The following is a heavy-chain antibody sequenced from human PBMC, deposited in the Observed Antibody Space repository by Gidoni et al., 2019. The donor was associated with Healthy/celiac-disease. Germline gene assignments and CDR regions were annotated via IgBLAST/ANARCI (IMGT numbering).Heavy chain of an antibody. CDR2: ISSSSSYT. D-gene: IGHD3-22*01. CDR3: ARDYYDSSGYYQGGYFDL. V-gene: IGHV3-11*05. Sequence: QVQLVESGGGLVKPGGSLRLSCAASGFTFRDYSMSWLRQAPGKGLEWVSYISSSSSYTNYADSVKGRFTISRDNAKNSLYLQMNSLRAEDTAVYYCARDYYDSSGYYQGGYFDLWGRGTLVTVSS. CDR1: GFTFRDYS. J-gene: IGHJ2*01.